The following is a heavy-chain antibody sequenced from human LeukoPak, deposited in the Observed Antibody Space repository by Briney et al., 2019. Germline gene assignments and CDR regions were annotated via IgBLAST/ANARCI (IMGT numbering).Heavy chain of an antibody. J-gene: IGHJ4*02. D-gene: IGHD2-2*01. CDR2: IYYSGST. CDR1: GGSISSGGYY. Sequence: PSETLSLTCTVSGGSISSGGYYWSWIRQHPGKGLEWIGYIYYSGSTYYNPSLKSRITISVDTSKNQFSLKLSSVTAADTAVYYCARGFAGSSTSYAYPFGYLGQGTLVTVSS. CDR3: ARGFAGSSTSYAYPFGY. V-gene: IGHV4-31*03.